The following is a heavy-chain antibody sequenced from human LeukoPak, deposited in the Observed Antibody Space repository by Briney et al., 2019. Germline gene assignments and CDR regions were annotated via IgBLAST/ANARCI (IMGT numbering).Heavy chain of an antibody. D-gene: IGHD2-15*01. CDR2: IYSGGST. CDR1: GFTVSSNY. CDR3: ATEDRSRRGVYYYGMDV. V-gene: IGHV3-66*01. Sequence: GGSLRLSCAASGFTVSSNYMSWVRQAPGKGLEWVSVIYSGGSTYYADSVKGRFTISRDNSKNTLYLQMNSLRAEDTAVYYCATEDRSRRGVYYYGMDVWGQGTTVTVSS. J-gene: IGHJ6*02.